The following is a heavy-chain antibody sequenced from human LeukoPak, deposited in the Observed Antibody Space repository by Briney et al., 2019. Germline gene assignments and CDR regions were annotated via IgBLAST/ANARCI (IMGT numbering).Heavy chain of an antibody. V-gene: IGHV3-53*01. CDR1: GFTVSSNY. Sequence: PGGSLRLSCAASGFTVSSNYMSWVRQAPGKGLEWVSVIYSGGSTYYADSVKGRFTISRDNSKNTLYLQMNSLRAEDTAVYHCARDLTYSTRDYWGQGTLVTVSS. CDR3: ARDLTYSTRDY. D-gene: IGHD2-15*01. CDR2: IYSGGST. J-gene: IGHJ4*02.